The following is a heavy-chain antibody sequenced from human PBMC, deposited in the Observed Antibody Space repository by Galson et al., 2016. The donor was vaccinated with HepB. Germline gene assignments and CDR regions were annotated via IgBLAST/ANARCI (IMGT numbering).Heavy chain of an antibody. J-gene: IGHJ6*02. D-gene: IGHD1-14*01. CDR3: ARGGGTSSYYYWGMDV. Sequence: SLRLSCAASGFTFSNAWMTWVRQAPGKGLEWVAAISFEGNKQHYADSVKGRFTVSRDNSKNTLYLQMNNLTPDDTAIYYCARGGGTSSYYYWGMDVWGQGTTVTVSS. V-gene: IGHV3-30*03. CDR2: ISFEGNKQ. CDR1: GFTFSNAW.